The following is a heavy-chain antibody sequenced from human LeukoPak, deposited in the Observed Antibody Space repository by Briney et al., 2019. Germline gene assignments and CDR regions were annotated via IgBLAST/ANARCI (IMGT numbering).Heavy chain of an antibody. Sequence: PSDTLSLTCAVSGYSISSNHWWGWIRQPPGKGPEWIGYIYYAGSTYYNPSLKSRVTMSVDTSKNQFSLRLSSVTAVDTAVYYCARIGPILGAAWVDYWGQGTLVSVSS. CDR2: IYYAGST. CDR1: GYSISSNHW. D-gene: IGHD3-3*02. V-gene: IGHV4-28*01. J-gene: IGHJ4*02. CDR3: ARIGPILGAAWVDY.